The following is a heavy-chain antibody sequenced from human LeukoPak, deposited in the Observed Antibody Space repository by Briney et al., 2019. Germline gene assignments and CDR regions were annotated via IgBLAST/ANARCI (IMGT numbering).Heavy chain of an antibody. J-gene: IGHJ6*03. CDR1: GFTFSSYS. Sequence: GGSLRLSCAASGFTFSSYSMNWVRQAPGKGLEWVSSISSSSSYIYYADSVKGRFTISRDNAKNSLYLQMNSLRAEDTAVYYCARESELSMVRGVKSYYYYYMDVWGKGTTVTVSS. CDR3: ARESELSMVRGVKSYYYYYMDV. CDR2: ISSSSSYI. V-gene: IGHV3-21*01. D-gene: IGHD3-10*01.